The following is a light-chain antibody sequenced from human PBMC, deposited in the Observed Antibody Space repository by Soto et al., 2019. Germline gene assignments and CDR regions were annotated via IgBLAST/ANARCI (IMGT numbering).Light chain of an antibody. J-gene: IGKJ3*01. Sequence: DIQMTQSPSSLSASVGDRVTITCRASQSISSYLNWYLQKPGKAPKLLIYAASSLQSGVPSRFSGRGSGTDFTLTISSLQPEDFATYYCQQSYSTPPLFGPGTKVDIK. CDR2: AAS. V-gene: IGKV1-39*01. CDR1: QSISSY. CDR3: QQSYSTPPL.